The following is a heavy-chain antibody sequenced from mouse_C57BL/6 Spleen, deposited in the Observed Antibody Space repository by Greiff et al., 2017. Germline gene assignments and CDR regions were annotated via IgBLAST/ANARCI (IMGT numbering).Heavy chain of an antibody. CDR3: TRSDYDAY. V-gene: IGHV1-15*01. CDR2: IDPETGGT. Sequence: QVQLQQSGAELVRPGASVTLSCKASGYTFTDYEMHWVKQTPVHGLEWIGAIDPETGGTAYNQKFKGKAILTADKSSSTAYMELRSLTSEDSAVYYCTRSDYDAYWGQGTLVTVSA. D-gene: IGHD2-4*01. CDR1: GYTFTDYE. J-gene: IGHJ3*01.